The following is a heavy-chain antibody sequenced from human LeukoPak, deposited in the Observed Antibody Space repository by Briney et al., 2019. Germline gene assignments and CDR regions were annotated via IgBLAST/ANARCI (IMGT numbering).Heavy chain of an antibody. CDR3: ATSIGWPNVFDH. CDR1: GGSISSYY. J-gene: IGHJ4*02. CDR2: IYYSGRST. Sequence: SETLSLTCTVSGGSISSYYWSWIRQPPGKGLEWIGYIYYSGRSTYYNPSLKSRVTISIDTSKNQFSLKLSSVTAADTAVYYCATSIGWPNVFDHWGQGILVTVSS. D-gene: IGHD2-21*01. V-gene: IGHV4-59*01.